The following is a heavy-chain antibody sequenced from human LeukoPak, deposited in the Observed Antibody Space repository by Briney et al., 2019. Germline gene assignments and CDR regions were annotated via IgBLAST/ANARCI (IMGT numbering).Heavy chain of an antibody. D-gene: IGHD4-17*01. CDR1: GFSFSSYA. CDR3: AITPGQLRDPVDY. J-gene: IGHJ4*02. Sequence: PGGSLRLSCAASGFSFSSYALSWVRQAPGKGLEWLSSVSLSGGRTYYADSVKGRFTISRDNSKNTLYLQMNSLRVEDTALYYCAITPGQLRDPVDYWGQGTLVTVSS. CDR2: VSLSGGRT. V-gene: IGHV3-23*01.